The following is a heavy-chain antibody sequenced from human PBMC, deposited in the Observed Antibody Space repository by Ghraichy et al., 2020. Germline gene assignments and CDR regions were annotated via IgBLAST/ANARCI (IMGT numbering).Heavy chain of an antibody. V-gene: IGHV3-53*01. J-gene: IGHJ4*02. D-gene: IGHD3-10*01. CDR3: ARRPVVPVPGSGGDY. CDR2: IYSGGST. Sequence: WGSLRLSCSASGFTVSSNDMNWVRQAPGKGLEWVSLIYSGGSTHYADSVKGRFTISRDNSKNTVYLQMNSLRAEDTAVYYCARRPVVPVPGSGGDYWGQGVLVIVSS. CDR1: GFTVSSND.